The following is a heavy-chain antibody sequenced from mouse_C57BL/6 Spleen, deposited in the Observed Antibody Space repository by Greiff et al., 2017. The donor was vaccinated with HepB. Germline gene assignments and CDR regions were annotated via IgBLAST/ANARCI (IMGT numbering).Heavy chain of an antibody. V-gene: IGHV1-82*01. J-gene: IGHJ3*01. CDR3: AREGGRILAY. D-gene: IGHD1-1*01. CDR1: GYAFSSSW. Sequence: QVQLQQSGPELVKPGASVKISCKASGYAFSSSWMNWVKQRPGKGLEWIGRIYPGDGDTNYNGKFKGKATLTADKSSSTAYMQLSSLTSEDSAVYFCAREGGRILAYWGQGTLVTVSA. CDR2: IYPGDGDT.